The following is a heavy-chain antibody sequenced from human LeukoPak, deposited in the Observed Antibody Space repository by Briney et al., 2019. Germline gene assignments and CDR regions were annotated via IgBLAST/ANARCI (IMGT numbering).Heavy chain of an antibody. Sequence: SETLSLTCTVSGGSISSGGYYWSWIRQHPGKGLEWIGYIYYSGSTYYNPSLKSRVTISVDTSKNQFSLKLSSVTAADTAVYYCARNKGVYGDYKYYYGMDVWGQGTTVTVSS. V-gene: IGHV4-31*03. CDR2: IYYSGST. CDR3: ARNKGVYGDYKYYYGMDV. J-gene: IGHJ6*02. CDR1: GGSISSGGYY. D-gene: IGHD4-17*01.